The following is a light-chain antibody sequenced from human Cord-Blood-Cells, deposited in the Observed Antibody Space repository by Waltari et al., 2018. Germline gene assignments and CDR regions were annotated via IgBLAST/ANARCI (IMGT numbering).Light chain of an antibody. CDR2: SNN. CDR3: AAWDDSLNGPV. Sequence: QSVLTQPPSASGTPGQRVTISCSGSSSNIGSNTVNWYQQLPGTAPKLLIYSNNQRPSGVPGRFSGSQSVTSASLAISGLQSEDEADYYCAAWDDSLNGPVFGGGTKLTVL. CDR1: SSNIGSNT. J-gene: IGLJ3*02. V-gene: IGLV1-44*01.